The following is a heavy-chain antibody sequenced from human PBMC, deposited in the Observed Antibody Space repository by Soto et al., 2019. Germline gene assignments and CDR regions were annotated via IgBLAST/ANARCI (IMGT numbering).Heavy chain of an antibody. CDR1: GFTFRNYA. Sequence: PGGSLRLSCAASGFTFRNYAMNWVRQAPGKGLEWVSGISVSGGTTYYADSVKGRFTVSRDNSKITVCLQMNSLRAEDTAVYFCAKGMYYYDSSGYRLFDYWGQGTLVTVSS. J-gene: IGHJ4*02. D-gene: IGHD3-22*01. CDR3: AKGMYYYDSSGYRLFDY. CDR2: ISVSGGTT. V-gene: IGHV3-23*01.